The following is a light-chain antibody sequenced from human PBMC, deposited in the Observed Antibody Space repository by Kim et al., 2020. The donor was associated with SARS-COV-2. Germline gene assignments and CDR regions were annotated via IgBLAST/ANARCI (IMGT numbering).Light chain of an antibody. CDR3: QQYGSSSIT. V-gene: IGKV3-20*01. Sequence: ELVLTQSPGTLSLSPGERATLSCRASQRVSSSYLAGYQQKPGQAHRLLIYGASSRATGIPDRFSGSGSGTDFTLTISRLEPEDFAVYYCQQYGSSSITFGQGTRLEIK. CDR2: GAS. CDR1: QRVSSSY. J-gene: IGKJ5*01.